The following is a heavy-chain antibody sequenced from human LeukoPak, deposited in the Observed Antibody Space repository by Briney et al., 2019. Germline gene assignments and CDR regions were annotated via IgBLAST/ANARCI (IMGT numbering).Heavy chain of an antibody. CDR1: GGSISSGSYY. J-gene: IGHJ6*03. CDR3: VRHLRHYYTDV. CDR2: IYSSGST. V-gene: IGHV4-61*02. Sequence: PSETLSLTCTVSGGSISSGSYYWSWIRQPAGKGLEWIGRIYSSGSTNYNPSLKSRVTISVDTSKNQFALNLSAVTAADTAVYYCVRHLRHYYTDVWGKGTTVTVFS.